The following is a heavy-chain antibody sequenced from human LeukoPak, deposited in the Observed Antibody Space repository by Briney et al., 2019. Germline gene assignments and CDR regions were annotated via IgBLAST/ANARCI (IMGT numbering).Heavy chain of an antibody. J-gene: IGHJ4*02. V-gene: IGHV3-23*01. CDR1: GFTFSSYA. Sequence: QHWGSLRLSCAASGFTFSSYAMSWVRQAPGKGLEWVSAISGSGGSTYYADSVKGRFTISRDNSKNTLYLQMNSLRAEDTAVYYCAKGGYYYDSSGYLDYWGQGTLVTVSS. D-gene: IGHD3-22*01. CDR3: AKGGYYYDSSGYLDY. CDR2: ISGSGGST.